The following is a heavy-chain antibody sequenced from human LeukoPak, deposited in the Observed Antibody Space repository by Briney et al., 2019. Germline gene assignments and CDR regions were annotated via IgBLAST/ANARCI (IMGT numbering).Heavy chain of an antibody. D-gene: IGHD1-1*01. Sequence: GESLRLSCAAPGFTFSDYYMSWIRQAPEKGLEWVSYISSSSTYTDYADSVKGRFTISRDNAKNSLYLQMNSLRAEDTAVYYCASIQPNFDYWGQGTLVTVSS. CDR1: GFTFSDYY. CDR3: ASIQPNFDY. J-gene: IGHJ4*02. V-gene: IGHV3-11*03. CDR2: ISSSSTYT.